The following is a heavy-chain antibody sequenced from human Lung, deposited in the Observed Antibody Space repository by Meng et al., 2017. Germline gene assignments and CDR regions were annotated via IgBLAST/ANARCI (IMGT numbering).Heavy chain of an antibody. D-gene: IGHD4-11*01. J-gene: IGHJ4*02. Sequence: QVPLQGWGACLFKPSEPTSPTGVVSGGSFRVYYWSWIRQPRGKGLEWIGEINQSGSTNYNPSLESRATISVDTSQNNLSLKLSSVTAAESAVYYCARGPTTMAHDFDSWGQGTLVTVSS. CDR1: GGSFRVYY. V-gene: IGHV4-34*01. CDR3: ARGPTTMAHDFDS. CDR2: INQSGST.